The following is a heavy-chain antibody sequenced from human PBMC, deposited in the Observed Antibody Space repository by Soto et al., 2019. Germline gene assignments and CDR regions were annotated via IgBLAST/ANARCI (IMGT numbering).Heavy chain of an antibody. Sequence: PSETLSLTCSFSGDSVTSHYLTWIRQSPEKGLEWIGYMHYTGFSHYNPSLKSRLTISVDRSKNQFTLKLTSVTAADTAVYYCARERELDARYFDCGHDAFAIWGQGTMVTVSS. CDR2: MHYTGFS. V-gene: IGHV4-59*02. J-gene: IGHJ3*02. D-gene: IGHD3-9*01. CDR3: ARERELDARYFDCGHDAFAI. CDR1: GDSVTSHY.